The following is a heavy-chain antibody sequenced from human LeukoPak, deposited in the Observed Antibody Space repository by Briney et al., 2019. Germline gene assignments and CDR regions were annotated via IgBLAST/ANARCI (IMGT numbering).Heavy chain of an antibody. CDR2: IIPIFGIA. Sequence: SVKVSCKASGGTFSSYAISWVRQAPGQGLEWMGRIIPIFGIANYAQKFQGRVTITADKPTSTAYMELSSLRSEDTAVYYCARQFSSPGYSSSWYLGYWGQGTLVTVSS. D-gene: IGHD6-13*01. V-gene: IGHV1-69*04. CDR1: GGTFSSYA. J-gene: IGHJ4*02. CDR3: ARQFSSPGYSSSWYLGY.